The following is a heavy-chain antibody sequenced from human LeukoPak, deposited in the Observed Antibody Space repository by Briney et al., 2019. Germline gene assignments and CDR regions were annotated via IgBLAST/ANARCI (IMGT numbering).Heavy chain of an antibody. Sequence: SETLSLTCTVSGGSISTYCWSWIRQPPGKGLEWIGYMYSSGSTNYNPSLKSRVTISVDTSKNQFSLKLSSVTAADTAVYYCARDKTFEVVNYFDYWGQGTLVTVSS. CDR1: GGSISTYC. V-gene: IGHV4-4*09. CDR3: ARDKTFEVVNYFDY. J-gene: IGHJ4*02. D-gene: IGHD3-3*01. CDR2: MYSSGST.